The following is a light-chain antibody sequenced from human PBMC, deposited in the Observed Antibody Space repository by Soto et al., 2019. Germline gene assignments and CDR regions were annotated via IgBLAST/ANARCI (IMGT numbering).Light chain of an antibody. CDR2: GAS. CDR3: QQYNNWRRT. CDR1: QSVTSN. Sequence: EIVMTQSPATLSLSPGERATLSCRASQSVTSNLAWYQQKPGQAPSRLIYGASIRATGIPARFSGSGSGTEFTLTISSLQSEDVAVYYCQQYNNWRRTFGQGTRLEIK. V-gene: IGKV3D-15*01. J-gene: IGKJ5*01.